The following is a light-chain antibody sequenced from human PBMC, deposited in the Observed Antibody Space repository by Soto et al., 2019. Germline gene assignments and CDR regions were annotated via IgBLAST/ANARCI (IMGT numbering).Light chain of an antibody. V-gene: IGLV2-14*01. J-gene: IGLJ1*01. Sequence: QSVLTQPASVSGSPGQSITISCTGSGRDIGAYDYVSWYQQHPGKATKLIIYRVKNPPSVVSNRFSASKSAFTASLTIAGLQTEDEADYYCSSYTTSYFYVFGPGTKVTVL. CDR1: GRDIGAYDY. CDR2: RVK. CDR3: SSYTTSYFYV.